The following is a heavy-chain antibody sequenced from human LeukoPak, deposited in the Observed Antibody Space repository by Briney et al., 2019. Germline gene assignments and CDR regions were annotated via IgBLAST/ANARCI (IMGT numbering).Heavy chain of an antibody. CDR3: AKGGSGRITMIVVVINYFDY. J-gene: IGHJ4*02. CDR1: GFTFSSYA. V-gene: IGHV3-23*01. CDR2: ISGSGGGT. D-gene: IGHD3-22*01. Sequence: GGSLRLSCAASGFTFSSYAMSWVRQAPRKGLEWVSAISGSGGGTYYADSVKGRFTISRDNSKNTLYLQMNSLRAEDTAVYYCAKGGSGRITMIVVVINYFDYWGQGTLVTVSS.